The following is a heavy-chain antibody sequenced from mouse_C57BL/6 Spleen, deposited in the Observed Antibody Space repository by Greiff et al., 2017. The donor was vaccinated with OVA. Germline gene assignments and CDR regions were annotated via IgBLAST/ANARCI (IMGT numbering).Heavy chain of an antibody. CDR2: IDPNSGGT. CDR1: GYTFTSYW. CDR3: ASPYYYGSSYNAMDY. J-gene: IGHJ4*01. D-gene: IGHD1-1*01. Sequence: VKLQQPGAELVKPGASVKLSCKASGYTFTSYWMHWVKQRPGRGLEWIGRIDPNSGGTKYNEKFKSKATLTVDKPSSTAYMQLSSLTSEDSAVYYCASPYYYGSSYNAMDYWGQGTSVTVSS. V-gene: IGHV1-72*01.